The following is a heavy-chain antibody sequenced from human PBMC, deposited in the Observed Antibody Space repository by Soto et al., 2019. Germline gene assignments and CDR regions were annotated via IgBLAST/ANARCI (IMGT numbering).Heavy chain of an antibody. V-gene: IGHV4-59*01. J-gene: IGHJ4*02. CDR2: IYYSGST. D-gene: IGHD2-15*01. CDR3: ASGGRAEGSGGRCYDLFDE. CDR1: GGSISSYY. Sequence: TSETLSLTCTVSGGSISSYYWSWIRQPPGKGLEWIGYIYYSGSTNYNPSLKSRVTMSVDTSKNQFSLKLSSVTVADTAVYYCASGGRAEGSGGRCYDLFDEWGQGTLVTVAS.